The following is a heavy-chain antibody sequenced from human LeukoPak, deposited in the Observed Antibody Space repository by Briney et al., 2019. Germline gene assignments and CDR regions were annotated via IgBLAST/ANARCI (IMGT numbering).Heavy chain of an antibody. CDR2: INPNSGGT. V-gene: IGHV1-2*02. CDR3: VRENLLYCSGGTCYWLDP. CDR1: GYXFTDYY. Sequence: ASVKVSCKSSGYXFTDYYMHWVRQAPGQGLQWMGWINPNSGGTTYAQKFQGRVTMTRDTSIRTAYMELSSLRSDDTAVYFCVRENLLYCSGGTCYWLDPWGQGSRVIVSS. D-gene: IGHD2-15*01. J-gene: IGHJ5*02.